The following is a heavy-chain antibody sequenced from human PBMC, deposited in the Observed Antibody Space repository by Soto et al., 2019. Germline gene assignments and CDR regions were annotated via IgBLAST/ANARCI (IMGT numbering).Heavy chain of an antibody. CDR2: IIPIFGTA. D-gene: IGHD5-12*01. V-gene: IGHV1-69*12. Sequence: QVQLVQSGAEVKKPGSSVKVSCKASGGTFSSYAISWVRQAPGQGLEWVGGIIPIFGTANYAQKFQGRVTITADESTSPAYMELSSLRSEDTAVYYCASPLMRDGYRQYFQHWGQGTLVTVSS. CDR3: ASPLMRDGYRQYFQH. J-gene: IGHJ1*01. CDR1: GGTFSSYA.